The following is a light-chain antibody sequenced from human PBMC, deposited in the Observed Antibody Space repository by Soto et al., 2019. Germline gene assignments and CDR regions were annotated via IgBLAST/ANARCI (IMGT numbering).Light chain of an antibody. J-gene: IGLJ1*01. Sequence: QSVLTQPASVSGSPGHSITISCTGTSSDVGGYNYVSWYQQHPGKAPKLMIYDVSNRPSGVSNRFSGSKSGNTASLTISGLQAEDEADYYCSSYTGSSTPYVFGTGTKVTVL. CDR1: SSDVGGYNY. CDR3: SSYTGSSTPYV. CDR2: DVS. V-gene: IGLV2-14*01.